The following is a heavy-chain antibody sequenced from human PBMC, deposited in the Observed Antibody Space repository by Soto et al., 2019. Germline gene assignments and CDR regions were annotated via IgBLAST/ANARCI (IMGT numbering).Heavy chain of an antibody. Sequence: SETLSLTCVVSGGSISSSNWWSWVRQPPGKGLEWIVEIYHSGTTNYSPSLTSRVIISADMSKNHFSLTLTSVTAADTAVYYCVFPATADFDYWGQGTTVTVSS. CDR2: IYHSGTT. J-gene: IGHJ4*02. CDR1: GGSISSSNW. V-gene: IGHV4-4*02. D-gene: IGHD6-13*01. CDR3: VFPATADFDY.